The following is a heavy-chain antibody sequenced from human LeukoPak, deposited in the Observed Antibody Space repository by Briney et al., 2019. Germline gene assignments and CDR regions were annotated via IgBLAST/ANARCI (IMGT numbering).Heavy chain of an antibody. D-gene: IGHD3-22*01. V-gene: IGHV4-34*01. J-gene: IGHJ4*02. CDR2: INHSGST. Sequence: KPSETLPLTCAVYGGSFSGYYWSWIRQPPGKGLEWIGEINHSGSTNYNPSLKSRVTISVDTSKNQFSLKLSSVTAADAAVYYCARGTYYYDSSGYYYVVYFDYWGQGTLVTVSS. CDR3: ARGTYYYDSSGYYYVVYFDY. CDR1: GGSFSGYY.